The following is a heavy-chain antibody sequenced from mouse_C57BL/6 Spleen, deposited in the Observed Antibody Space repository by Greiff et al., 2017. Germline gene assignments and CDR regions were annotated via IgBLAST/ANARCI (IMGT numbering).Heavy chain of an antibody. CDR2: INPNYGTT. J-gene: IGHJ2*01. D-gene: IGHD3-2*02. CDR3: ARRTDGSGDLDY. CDR1: GYSFTDYN. Sequence: VQLQQSGPELVKPGASVKISCKASGYSFTDYNMHWVKQRHGQSLEWIGVINPNYGTTSYNQKFKGKATLTVDPSSSTAYMQLNSLTSEDSAVYFCARRTDGSGDLDYWGQGTTLTVSS. V-gene: IGHV1-39*01.